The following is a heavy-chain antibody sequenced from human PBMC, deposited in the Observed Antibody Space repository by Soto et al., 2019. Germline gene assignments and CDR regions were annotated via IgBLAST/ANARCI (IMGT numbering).Heavy chain of an antibody. J-gene: IGHJ3*02. Sequence: ASVKVSCKVSGYTLTELSMHWVRQATGQGLEWMGWMNPNSGNTGYAQKFQGRVTMTRNTSISTAYMELSSLRSEDTAVYYCARKQQLDAFDIWGQGTMVTVSS. CDR2: MNPNSGNT. D-gene: IGHD6-13*01. CDR1: GYTLTELS. V-gene: IGHV1-8*01. CDR3: ARKQQLDAFDI.